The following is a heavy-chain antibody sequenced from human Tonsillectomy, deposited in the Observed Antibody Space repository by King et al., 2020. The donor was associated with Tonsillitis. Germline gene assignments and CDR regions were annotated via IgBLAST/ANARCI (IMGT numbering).Heavy chain of an antibody. J-gene: IGHJ4*02. D-gene: IGHD3-10*01. CDR3: ARSMVRGDYFDY. CDR2: IWYDGSNK. V-gene: IGHV3-33*08. Sequence: VQLVESGGGVVQPGRSLSLSCATSRFTFSSYGMHWVRQAPGKGLEWVAVIWYDGSNKYYADSVKGRLTISRDNSKNTLYLQMNSLRAEDTAVYYFARSMVRGDYFDYWGQGTLVTVSS. CDR1: RFTFSSYG.